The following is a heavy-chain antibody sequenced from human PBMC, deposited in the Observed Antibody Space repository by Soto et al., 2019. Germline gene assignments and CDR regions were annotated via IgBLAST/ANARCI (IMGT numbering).Heavy chain of an antibody. Sequence: EVQLVESGGGLVKPGGSLRLSCAASGFTFSNAWMNWVRQAPGKGLEWVGRIKSKTDGGTTDYAAPVKGRFTISRDDSKNTLYLQMNSLKTEDTAVYYCTTENSHYDFWSGYFSFDYWGQGTLVTVSS. CDR2: IKSKTDGGTT. D-gene: IGHD3-3*01. J-gene: IGHJ4*02. CDR3: TTENSHYDFWSGYFSFDY. CDR1: GFTFSNAW. V-gene: IGHV3-15*07.